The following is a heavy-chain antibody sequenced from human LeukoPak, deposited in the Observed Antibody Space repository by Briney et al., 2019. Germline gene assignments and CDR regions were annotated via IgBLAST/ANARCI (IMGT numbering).Heavy chain of an antibody. Sequence: GGSLRLSCAASGFTFSSYWMTWVRQAPGKGLEWVAVISYDGSNKYYADSVKGRFTISRDNSKNTLYLQMNSLRAEDTAVYYCARDRYPVGGLRYFDWPAPFDPWGQGTLVTVSS. D-gene: IGHD3-9*01. J-gene: IGHJ5*02. CDR3: ARDRYPVGGLRYFDWPAPFDP. CDR1: GFTFSSYW. CDR2: ISYDGSNK. V-gene: IGHV3-30-3*01.